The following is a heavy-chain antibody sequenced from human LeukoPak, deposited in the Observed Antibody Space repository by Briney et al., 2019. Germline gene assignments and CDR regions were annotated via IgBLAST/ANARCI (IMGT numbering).Heavy chain of an antibody. CDR1: GGSFSGYY. J-gene: IGHJ6*03. Sequence: SETLSLTCAVYGGSFSGYYWSWIRQPPGKGLEWIGYIHHSGSTYYNPSLKSRVTISVDRSTNQFSLKLSSVTAADTAVYYCARVGIAALDYYYMDVWGKGTTVTVSS. CDR3: ARVGIAALDYYYMDV. CDR2: IHHSGST. V-gene: IGHV4-34*01. D-gene: IGHD6-6*01.